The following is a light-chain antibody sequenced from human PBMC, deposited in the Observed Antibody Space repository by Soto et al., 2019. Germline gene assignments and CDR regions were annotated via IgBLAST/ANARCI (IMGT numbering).Light chain of an antibody. Sequence: HSVLTQPPSVSAAPGQKVTISCSGSSSNIGNNYVSWYQQLPGTAPKLLIYDNNKRPSGIPDRFSGSKSGTSATLGITGLQTGDEDDYYCGTWDSSLSGVFGTGTKVTVL. CDR1: SSNIGNNY. J-gene: IGLJ1*01. V-gene: IGLV1-51*01. CDR3: GTWDSSLSGV. CDR2: DNN.